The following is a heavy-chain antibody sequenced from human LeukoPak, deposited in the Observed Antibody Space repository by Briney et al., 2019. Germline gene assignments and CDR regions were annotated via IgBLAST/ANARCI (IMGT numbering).Heavy chain of an antibody. CDR2: IWYDGSNK. V-gene: IGHV3-33*01. J-gene: IGHJ3*02. D-gene: IGHD3-10*01. CDR1: GFTFSSYG. Sequence: GRPLRLSCAASGFTFSSYGMHWVRQAPGKGLEWVAVIWYDGSNKYYADSAKGRFTISRDNSKNTLYLQMNSLRAEDTAVYYCARRARITMVRGINAFDIWGQGTMVTVSS. CDR3: ARRARITMVRGINAFDI.